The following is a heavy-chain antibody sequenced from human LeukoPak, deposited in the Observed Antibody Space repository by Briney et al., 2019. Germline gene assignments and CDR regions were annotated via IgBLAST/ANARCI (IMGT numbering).Heavy chain of an antibody. CDR2: INHSGST. J-gene: IGHJ4*02. V-gene: IGHV4-34*01. CDR3: GGARRVDTAMVDLRLWFDY. CDR1: GGSFSGYY. D-gene: IGHD5-18*01. Sequence: SETLSLTCAVYGGSFSGYYWSWIRQPPGKGLEWIGEINHSGSTNYNPSLKSRVTISVDTSKNQFSLKLSSVTAADTAVYYCGGARRVDTAMVDLRLWFDYWGQGTLVTVSS.